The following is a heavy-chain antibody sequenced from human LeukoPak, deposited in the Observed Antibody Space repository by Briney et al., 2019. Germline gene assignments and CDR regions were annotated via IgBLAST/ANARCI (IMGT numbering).Heavy chain of an antibody. CDR2: ISSGSSTI. D-gene: IGHD1-26*01. V-gene: IGHV3-48*01. J-gene: IGHJ3*02. CDR1: GFTFSTYS. Sequence: PGXSLRLSCAASGFTFSTYSMNWVRQSPGKGLEWVSYISSGSSTIYYADSVKGRFTISRDNAKNSLYLQMNSLRAEDTAVYYCARDRSGNYYLNDAFDIWGQGTMVTVSS. CDR3: ARDRSGNYYLNDAFDI.